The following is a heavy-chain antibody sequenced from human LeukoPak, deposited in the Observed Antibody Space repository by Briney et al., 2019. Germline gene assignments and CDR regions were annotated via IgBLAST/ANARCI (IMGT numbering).Heavy chain of an antibody. CDR3: ARAGVYDSTGYYSSSHPASDY. V-gene: IGHV4-61*08. CDR2: IYYSGRP. CDR1: GGSISSGGYS. Sequence: SQTLSLTCAVSGGSISSGGYSWSWMRQPPGKGLEWIGYIYYSGRPTYNPSLKSRVSISEDSSKNQFSLNLSSVTAADTAVYYCARAGVYDSTGYYSSSHPASDYWGQGTLVTVSS. J-gene: IGHJ4*02. D-gene: IGHD3-22*01.